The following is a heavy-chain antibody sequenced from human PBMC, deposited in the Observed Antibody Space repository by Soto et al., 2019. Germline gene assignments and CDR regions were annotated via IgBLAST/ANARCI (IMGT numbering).Heavy chain of an antibody. J-gene: IGHJ4*02. D-gene: IGHD5-12*01. CDR3: AKPIGGYSGYDFGSDY. CDR1: GFTFSSYG. CDR2: ISYDGSNK. Sequence: GGSLRLSCAASGFTFSSYGMHWVRQAPGKGLEWVAVISYDGSNKYYADSVKGRFTISRDNSKNTLYLQMNSLRAEDTAVYYCAKPIGGYSGYDFGSDYWGQGTLGIVSS. V-gene: IGHV3-30*18.